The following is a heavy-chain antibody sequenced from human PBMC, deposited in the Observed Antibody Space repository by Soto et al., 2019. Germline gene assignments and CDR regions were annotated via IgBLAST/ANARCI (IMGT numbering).Heavy chain of an antibody. CDR2: ISSSGSTI. D-gene: IGHD2-2*01. CDR1: GFTFSSYE. CDR3: ARDLRPYCSSTSCHSYGMDV. V-gene: IGHV3-48*03. Sequence: GSLRLSCAASGFTFSSYEMNWVRQAPGKGLEWVSYISSSGSTIYYADSVKGRFTISRDNAKNSLYLQMNSLRAEDTAVYYCARDLRPYCSSTSCHSYGMDVWGQGTTVNVSS. J-gene: IGHJ6*02.